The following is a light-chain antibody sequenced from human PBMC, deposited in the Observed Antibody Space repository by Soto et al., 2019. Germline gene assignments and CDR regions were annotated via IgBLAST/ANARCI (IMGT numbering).Light chain of an antibody. Sequence: QSVLTQPPSVSGAPGQRVTISCTGSSSNIGAGYDVHWYQQLPGTAPKLLIYDDSNRPSGVPDRFSGSKSGTSASLAITGVQAEDEADYYCQSYDSSLSGYVFGTGTKRTAL. CDR3: QSYDSSLSGYV. V-gene: IGLV1-40*01. J-gene: IGLJ1*01. CDR1: SSNIGAGYD. CDR2: DDS.